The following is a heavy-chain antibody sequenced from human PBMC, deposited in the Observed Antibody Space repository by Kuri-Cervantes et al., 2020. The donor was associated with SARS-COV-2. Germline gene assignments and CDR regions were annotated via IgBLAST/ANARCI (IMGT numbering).Heavy chain of an antibody. CDR3: ARKGLDSSGYSLGYD. CDR2: ITTSGSAV. V-gene: IGHV3-48*03. CDR1: GFTFSSYE. D-gene: IGHD3-22*01. Sequence: GESLKISCVASGFTFSSYEMNWVRQAPGKGLEWVSWITTSGSAVYYADSVKGRFAISRDNAKNSLYLRMNSLRADDTALYYCARKGLDSSGYSLGYDWGQGTLVTVSS. J-gene: IGHJ4*02.